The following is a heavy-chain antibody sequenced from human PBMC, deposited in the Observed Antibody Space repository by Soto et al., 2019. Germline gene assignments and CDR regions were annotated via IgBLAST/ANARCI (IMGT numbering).Heavy chain of an antibody. CDR1: GFTFSSYA. CDR3: ASLYY. V-gene: IGHV3-30-3*01. CDR2: ISYDGSNK. J-gene: IGHJ4*02. Sequence: QVQLVESGGGVVQPGRSLRLSYAASGFTFSSYAMHWVRQAPGKGLEWVAVISYDGSNKYYADSVKGRFTISRDNSKNTLYLQMNSLRAEDTAVYYCASLYYWGQGTLVTVSS.